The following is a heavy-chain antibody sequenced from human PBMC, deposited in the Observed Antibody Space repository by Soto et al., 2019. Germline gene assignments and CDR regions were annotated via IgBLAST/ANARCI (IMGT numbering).Heavy chain of an antibody. Sequence: GSLRLSCAASGFTFSSYAMSWVRQAPGKGLEWVSAISGSGGSTYYADSVKGRFTISRDNSKNTLYLQMSSLRAEDTAVYYCAKNDVDIVVVPADMNYYYSGMDVWGQGTTVTVYS. CDR2: ISGSGGST. D-gene: IGHD2-2*01. V-gene: IGHV3-23*01. J-gene: IGHJ6*02. CDR1: GFTFSSYA. CDR3: AKNDVDIVVVPADMNYYYSGMDV.